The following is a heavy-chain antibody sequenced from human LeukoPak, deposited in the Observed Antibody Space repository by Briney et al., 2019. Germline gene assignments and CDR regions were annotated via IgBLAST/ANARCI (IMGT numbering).Heavy chain of an antibody. J-gene: IGHJ4*02. CDR2: IYSGGGT. V-gene: IGHV3-53*01. CDR1: GFTFSSNL. D-gene: IGHD1-26*01. CDR3: ASGSPSDY. Sequence: PGGSLRLSCAASGFTFSSNLMSWVRQAPGRGLEWVSLIYSGGGTYHADSVKGRFTISRDNSKNTLYLQMNSLRAEDTAVYYCASGSPSDYWGQGTLVTVSS.